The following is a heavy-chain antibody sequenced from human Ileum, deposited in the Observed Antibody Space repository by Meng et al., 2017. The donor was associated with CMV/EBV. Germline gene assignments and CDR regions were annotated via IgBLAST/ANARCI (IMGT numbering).Heavy chain of an antibody. D-gene: IGHD2-21*02. CDR3: AKGPGVTLVDY. V-gene: IGHV3-9*01. CDR1: GFTFDDYA. CDR2: ISWNSGSI. J-gene: IGHJ4*02. Sequence: SLKISCAASGFTFDDYAMHWVRQAPGKGLEWVSGISWNSGSIGYADSVKGRFTISRDNAKNSLYLQMNSLRAEDTALYYCAKGPGVTLVDYWGQGTLVTVSS.